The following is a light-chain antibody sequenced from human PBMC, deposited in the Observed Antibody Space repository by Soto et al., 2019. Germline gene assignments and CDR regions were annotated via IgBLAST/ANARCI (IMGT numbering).Light chain of an antibody. J-gene: IGKJ5*01. Sequence: IRLTQSAGTRSLSPRRRATRSCRASQRVSSTYLAWYQQKPGQAPRLLIYGASRRATGIPARFSGSGSGTDFTLTIRCLEPEDFALYYCQEYGSSSITFGEGTRLEIK. CDR1: QRVSSTY. CDR2: GAS. V-gene: IGKV3-20*01. CDR3: QEYGSSSIT.